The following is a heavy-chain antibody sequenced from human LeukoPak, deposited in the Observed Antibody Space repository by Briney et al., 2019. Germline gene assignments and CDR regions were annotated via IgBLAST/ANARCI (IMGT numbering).Heavy chain of an antibody. CDR1: GYTFTGYY. CDR2: INPNSGGT. V-gene: IGHV1-2*02. CDR3: ARGKGTTVTHFDY. J-gene: IGHJ4*02. D-gene: IGHD4-11*01. Sequence: GASVKVSCKASGYTFTGYYMHWVRQAPGQGLEWMGWINPNSGGTNYAQKFQGRVNMTRDTSISTAYMELSRLRSDDTAVYYCARGKGTTVTHFDYWGQGTLVTVSS.